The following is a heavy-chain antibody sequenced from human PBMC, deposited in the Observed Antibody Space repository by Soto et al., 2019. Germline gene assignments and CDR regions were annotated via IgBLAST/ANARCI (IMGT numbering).Heavy chain of an antibody. D-gene: IGHD5-12*01. CDR3: ARDPRGYSGYTNFDY. CDR2: INPNSGGT. CDR1: GYTFTGYY. V-gene: IGHV1-2*04. Sequence: APVKVSCKASGYTFTGYYMHWVRQAPGQGLEWMGWINPNSGGTNYAQKFQGWVTMTRDTSISTAYMELSRLRSDDTAVYYCARDPRGYSGYTNFDYWGQGTLVTVSS. J-gene: IGHJ4*02.